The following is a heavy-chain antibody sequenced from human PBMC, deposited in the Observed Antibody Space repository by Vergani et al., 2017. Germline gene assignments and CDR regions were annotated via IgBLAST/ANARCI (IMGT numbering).Heavy chain of an antibody. D-gene: IGHD2-2*01. CDR1: GFTFSSYG. CDR3: AKDLDCSSTSCYFVVYGMDV. Sequence: QVQLVESGGGVVQPGRSLRLSCAASGFTFSSYGMHWVRQAPGKGLEWVAVISYDGSNKYYADSVKGRFTISRENSKNTLYLQMNSLRAEDTAVYYCAKDLDCSSTSCYFVVYGMDVWGQGTMVTVSS. J-gene: IGHJ6*02. CDR2: ISYDGSNK. V-gene: IGHV3-30*18.